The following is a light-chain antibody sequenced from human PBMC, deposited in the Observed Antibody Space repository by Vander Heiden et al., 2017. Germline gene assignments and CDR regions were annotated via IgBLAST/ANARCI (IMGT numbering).Light chain of an antibody. J-gene: IGLJ3*02. CDR3: GSYACSSTWV. CDR1: SSDVGSYNL. Sequence: QSALTQPASVSGSPVASITISCTGTSSDVGSYNLVSWYQQHPGKAPKLMIYEVSKRPSGVSNRFSGSKSGNTASLTISGLQAEDEADYYCGSYACSSTWVFGGGTKLTVL. CDR2: EVS. V-gene: IGLV2-23*02.